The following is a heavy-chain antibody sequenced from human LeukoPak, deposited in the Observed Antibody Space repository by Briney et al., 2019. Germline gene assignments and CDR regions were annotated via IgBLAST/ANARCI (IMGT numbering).Heavy chain of an antibody. Sequence: GGSLRLSCAASGFTFSSYAMSWVRQAPGKGLEWVSAISGSGGSTYYADSVKGRFTISRDNSKNTLYLQMNSLRAEDTAVYYCAREWASSGWYVWEGFDYWGQGTLVTVSS. V-gene: IGHV3-23*01. J-gene: IGHJ4*02. CDR2: ISGSGGST. D-gene: IGHD6-19*01. CDR1: GFTFSSYA. CDR3: AREWASSGWYVWEGFDY.